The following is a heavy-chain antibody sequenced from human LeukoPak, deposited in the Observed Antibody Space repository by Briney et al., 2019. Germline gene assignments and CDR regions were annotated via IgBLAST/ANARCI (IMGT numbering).Heavy chain of an antibody. Sequence: KPGGSLRLSCAASGFPFNHYCMNWVRQAPGKGLEWVSSITSSGNYIYYADSVKGRFTISRDNSKNSLYLQMNSLRAEDTAVYYCARDRTRYSSATVAKDYWGQGTLVTVSS. D-gene: IGHD5-18*01. J-gene: IGHJ4*02. CDR2: ITSSGNYI. CDR1: GFPFNHYC. CDR3: ARDRTRYSSATVAKDY. V-gene: IGHV3-21*01.